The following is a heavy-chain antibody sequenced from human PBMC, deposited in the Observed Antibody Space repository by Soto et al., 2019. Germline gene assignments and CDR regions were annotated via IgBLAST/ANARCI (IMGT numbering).Heavy chain of an antibody. J-gene: IGHJ6*02. V-gene: IGHV1-69*13. CDR3: ARDSYDFIGYQYHYYGMDV. CDR2: IIPIFGTA. D-gene: IGHD3-22*01. Sequence: GASVKVSCKASGGTFSSYAISWVRQAPGQGLEWMGGIIPIFGTANYAQKFQGRVTITADESTSTAYMELSSLRSEDTAVYYCARDSYDFIGYQYHYYGMDVWCQAITVTVS. CDR1: GGTFSSYA.